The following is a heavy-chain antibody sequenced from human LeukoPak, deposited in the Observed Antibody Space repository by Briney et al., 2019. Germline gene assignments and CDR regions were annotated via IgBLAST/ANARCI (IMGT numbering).Heavy chain of an antibody. Sequence: GGSLRLSCTASGFTFSSYSMNWVRQAPGKGLEWVSYISSSSTIYYADSVKGRFTISRDNAKNSLYLQMNSLRAEDTAVYYCARVRSYCSGGSCYEGDYWGQGTLVTVSS. V-gene: IGHV3-48*01. J-gene: IGHJ4*02. D-gene: IGHD2-15*01. CDR2: ISSSSTI. CDR3: ARVRSYCSGGSCYEGDY. CDR1: GFTFSSYS.